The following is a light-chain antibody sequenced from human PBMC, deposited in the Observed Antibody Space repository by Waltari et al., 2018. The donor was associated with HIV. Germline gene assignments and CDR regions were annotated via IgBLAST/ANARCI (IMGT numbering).Light chain of an antibody. CDR2: EVS. V-gene: IGLV2-14*01. J-gene: IGLJ3*02. CDR3: SSYTSSSTRV. Sequence: QSALTQPASVSGSPGQSITISCTGTSSDVGGYNYVSWYQQHPGKAPKLMIYEVSNRPSGVSNRFSGSKSGNTASQTISGLQAEDEADYYCSSYTSSSTRVFGGGTNLTVL. CDR1: SSDVGGYNY.